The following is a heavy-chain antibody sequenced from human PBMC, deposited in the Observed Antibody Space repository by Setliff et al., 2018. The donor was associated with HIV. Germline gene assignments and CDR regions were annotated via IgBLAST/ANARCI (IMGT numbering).Heavy chain of an antibody. Sequence: SETLSLTCSVSGYSISRNYYWGWIRQSPGKGLEWIGTMFRTGTSYYNPSLTSRVTISQDTSKNQFSLELTSVTAADTAVYYCATVDGTRYLDYWGQGKLVTVSS. V-gene: IGHV4-38-2*02. J-gene: IGHJ4*02. CDR3: ATVDGTRYLDY. D-gene: IGHD1-1*01. CDR2: MFRTGTS. CDR1: GYSISRNYY.